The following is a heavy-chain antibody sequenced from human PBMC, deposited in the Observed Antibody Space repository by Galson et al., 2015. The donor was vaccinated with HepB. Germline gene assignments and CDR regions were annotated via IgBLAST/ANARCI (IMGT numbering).Heavy chain of an antibody. CDR3: ARGHCRNINCYQLDY. Sequence: SLRLSCAASRFTFGGYAMHWVRQAPGKGLEWVAVISFDGSNKYYADSVKGRFTISRESSKNTLYLQMNSLRAEDTAVYYCARGHCRNINCYQLDYWGQGTVVTVSS. V-gene: IGHV3-30*03. J-gene: IGHJ4*02. D-gene: IGHD2-21*02. CDR1: RFTFGGYA. CDR2: ISFDGSNK.